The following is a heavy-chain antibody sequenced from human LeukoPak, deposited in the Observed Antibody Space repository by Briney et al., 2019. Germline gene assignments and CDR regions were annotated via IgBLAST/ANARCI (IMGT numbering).Heavy chain of an antibody. CDR2: ISGSGDST. V-gene: IGHV3-23*01. Sequence: GGSLRLSCAASGFTFSSYAMSWVRQAPGKGLEWVSSISGSGDSTYYADSVKGRFTISRDNSKNTLYLQMNSLSAEDTAVFYCGKGGQTDRFDYWGQGALVTVSS. J-gene: IGHJ4*02. CDR1: GFTFSSYA. CDR3: GKGGQTDRFDY. D-gene: IGHD5-12*01.